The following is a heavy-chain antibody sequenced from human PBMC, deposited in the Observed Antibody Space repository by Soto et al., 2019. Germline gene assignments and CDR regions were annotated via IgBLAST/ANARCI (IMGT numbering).Heavy chain of an antibody. CDR2: INHSGST. D-gene: IGHD2-15*01. J-gene: IGHJ4*02. V-gene: IGHV4-34*01. Sequence: QVQLQQWGAGLLKPSETLSLTCAVYGGSFSGYYWSWIRQPPGKGLEWIGEINHSGSTNYNPSLKSRVTISVDTSKNQFSLKLSSVTAADTAVYYCARKSYCSGGSCYSASSYYFDYWGQGTLVTVSS. CDR3: ARKSYCSGGSCYSASSYYFDY. CDR1: GGSFSGYY.